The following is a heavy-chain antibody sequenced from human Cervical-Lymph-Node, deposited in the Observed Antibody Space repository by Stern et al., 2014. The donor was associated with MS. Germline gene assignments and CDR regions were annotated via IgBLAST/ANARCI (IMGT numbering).Heavy chain of an antibody. Sequence: VQLVESGAEAKKTGSSVKVSCKASGGTFSSYAISWVRQAPGQGLEWMGGIIPIFSTANYAQKFQGRVTITADESTSTAYMELSSLRSEDTAVYYCARVLRDSSGYYYFDYWGQGTLVTVSS. CDR3: ARVLRDSSGYYYFDY. CDR1: GGTFSSYA. J-gene: IGHJ4*02. V-gene: IGHV1-69*01. D-gene: IGHD3-22*01. CDR2: IIPIFSTA.